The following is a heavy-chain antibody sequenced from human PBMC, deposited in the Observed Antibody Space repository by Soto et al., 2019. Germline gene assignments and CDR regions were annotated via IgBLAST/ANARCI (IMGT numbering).Heavy chain of an antibody. J-gene: IGHJ4*02. CDR3: ARARLDTPALEY. D-gene: IGHD2-2*01. CDR2: MSYDGSDK. Sequence: QVQLVESGGGVVQPGRSLRLSCAASGFSFRSYAMHWVRQAPGKGLEWVAVMSYDGSDKDYADSVKGRFTISRDNSKNTLYLQMSSLGAEDTAVYYWARARLDTPALEYWGQGTLVTVSS. V-gene: IGHV3-30-3*01. CDR1: GFSFRSYA.